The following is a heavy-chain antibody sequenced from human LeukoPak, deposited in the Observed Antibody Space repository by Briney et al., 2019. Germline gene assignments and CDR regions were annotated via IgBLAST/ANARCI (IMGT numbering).Heavy chain of an antibody. Sequence: SETLPLTCTVSGGSISSYYWSWIRQPPGKGLEWIGYIYYSGSTNYNPSLKSRVTISVDTSKNQFSLKLSSVTAADTAVYYCARLWYSSGPDYWGQGTLVTVSS. CDR2: IYYSGST. D-gene: IGHD6-19*01. J-gene: IGHJ4*02. V-gene: IGHV4-59*08. CDR1: GGSISSYY. CDR3: ARLWYSSGPDY.